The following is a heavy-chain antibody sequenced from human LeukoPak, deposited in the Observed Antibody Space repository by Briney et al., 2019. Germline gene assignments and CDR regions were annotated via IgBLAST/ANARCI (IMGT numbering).Heavy chain of an antibody. D-gene: IGHD2-2*01. CDR3: ARAPGGNIVVVPAAPAAGYYYYMDV. V-gene: IGHV4-34*01. CDR1: GGSFSGYY. J-gene: IGHJ6*03. CDR2: INHSGST. Sequence: PSETLSLTCAVYGGSFSGYYWSWIRQPPGKGLDWIGEINHSGSTNYKPSLKSRVTISVDTSKNQFSLKLSSVTAADTAVYYCARAPGGNIVVVPAAPAAGYYYYMDVWGKGTTVTVSS.